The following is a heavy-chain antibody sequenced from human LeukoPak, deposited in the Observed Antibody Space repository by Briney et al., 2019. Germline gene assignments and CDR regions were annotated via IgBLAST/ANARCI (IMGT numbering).Heavy chain of an antibody. CDR3: AKRPSSRYCSSTSCYMIDP. D-gene: IGHD2-2*02. J-gene: IGHJ5*02. CDR2: ISGSGGST. V-gene: IGHV3-23*01. Sequence: GGSLRLSCAASGFTFSSYDMSWVRQAPGKGLEWVSAISGSGGSTYYADSVKGRFTISRDNSKNTLYLQMNSLRAEDTAVYYCAKRPSSRYCSSTSCYMIDPWGQGTLVTVSS. CDR1: GFTFSSYD.